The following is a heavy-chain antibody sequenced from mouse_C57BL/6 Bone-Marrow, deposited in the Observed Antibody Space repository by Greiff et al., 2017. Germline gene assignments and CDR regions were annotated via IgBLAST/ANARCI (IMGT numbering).Heavy chain of an antibody. J-gene: IGHJ2*01. V-gene: IGHV1-56*01. Sequence: VQLQESGPELVRPGASVKISCKAPGYTFTSHWMQWVRQRPGQGLEWIGEIFPGSGSTYYNEKFKGKATLTVEKSSNTVYLELSRLTSDDSAVYYCARSSTFFYYFDYWGQGTTLTVSS. D-gene: IGHD5-1*01. CDR3: ARSSTFFYYFDY. CDR2: IFPGSGST. CDR1: GYTFTSHW.